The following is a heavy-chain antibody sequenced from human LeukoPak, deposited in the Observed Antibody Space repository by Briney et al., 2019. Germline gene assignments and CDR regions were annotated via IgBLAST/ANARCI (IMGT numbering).Heavy chain of an antibody. CDR1: GFTFSSYW. CDR3: ARDHKDIVVVVAATIQYYYYYYMDV. Sequence: GGSLRLSCAASGFTFSSYWMSWVRQAPGKGLEWVANIKQDGSEKYYVDSVKGRFTISRDNAKNSLYLQMNSLRAEDTAVYYCARDHKDIVVVVAATIQYYYYYYMDVWGKGTTVTISS. D-gene: IGHD2-15*01. V-gene: IGHV3-7*01. CDR2: IKQDGSEK. J-gene: IGHJ6*03.